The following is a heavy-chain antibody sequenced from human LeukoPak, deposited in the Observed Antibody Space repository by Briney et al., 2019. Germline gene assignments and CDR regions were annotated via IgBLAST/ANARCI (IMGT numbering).Heavy chain of an antibody. J-gene: IGHJ5*01. CDR3: AKDRHAPGRYCSSTSCFPFDS. CDR1: GFTFSSYA. CDR2: IRGSSGTT. Sequence: GGSLRLSCAASGFTFSSYAMSWVRQAPGKGLEWVSSIRGSSGTTEYADSVKGRFTISRDNTKNTLYLQMNSLRAEDTAVYYCAKDRHAPGRYCSSTSCFPFDSWGQGTLVTVSS. D-gene: IGHD2-2*01. V-gene: IGHV3-23*01.